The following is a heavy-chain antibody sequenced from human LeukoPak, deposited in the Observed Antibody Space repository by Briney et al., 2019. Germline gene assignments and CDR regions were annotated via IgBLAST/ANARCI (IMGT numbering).Heavy chain of an antibody. Sequence: ASVKVSCKASGYTXTSYGISWVRQAPGQGLEWMGWISGYNGYTHYAHNLQGRVTMTTDTSTSTAYMELRSLRSDDTAAYYCARDEARYSSGYYPNWFDPWGQGTLVTVSS. J-gene: IGHJ5*02. CDR2: ISGYNGYT. V-gene: IGHV1-18*01. D-gene: IGHD3-22*01. CDR3: ARDEARYSSGYYPNWFDP. CDR1: GYTXTSYG.